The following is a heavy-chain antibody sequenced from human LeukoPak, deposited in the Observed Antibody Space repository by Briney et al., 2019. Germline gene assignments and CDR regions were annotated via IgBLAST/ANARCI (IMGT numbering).Heavy chain of an antibody. Sequence: PGGSLRLSCAASGFTVSSNYMSWVRQAPGKGLEWVSAISGSGGSTYYADSVKGRFTISRDNSKNTLYLQMNSLRAEDTAVYYCAKSRDYYCSGGSCRDYWGQGTLVTVSS. V-gene: IGHV3-23*01. D-gene: IGHD2-15*01. CDR1: GFTVSSNY. J-gene: IGHJ4*02. CDR3: AKSRDYYCSGGSCRDY. CDR2: ISGSGGST.